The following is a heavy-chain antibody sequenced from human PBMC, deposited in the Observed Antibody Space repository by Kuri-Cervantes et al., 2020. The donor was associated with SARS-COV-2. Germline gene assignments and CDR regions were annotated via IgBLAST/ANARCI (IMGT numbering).Heavy chain of an antibody. V-gene: IGHV3-30-3*01. Sequence: GESLKISCAASGFTFSSYAMHWVRQAPGKGLEWVAVISYDGSNKYYADSVKGRFTISRDNSKNTLYLRMNSLRAEDTAVYYCARSPPLGYFDLWGRGTLVTVSS. CDR1: GFTFSSYA. CDR2: ISYDGSNK. J-gene: IGHJ2*01. CDR3: ARSPPLGYFDL.